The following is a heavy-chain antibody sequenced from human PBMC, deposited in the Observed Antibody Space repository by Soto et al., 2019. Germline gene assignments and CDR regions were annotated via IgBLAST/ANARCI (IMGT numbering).Heavy chain of an antibody. Sequence: QVQLQQWGAGLLKPSETLSLTCAVYGGSFSGYYWSWSHQPPGKGLEWIGEINHSGSTNYNPSLKSRVTISVDTSKNQFSMKLSSVTAADTAVYYCARAYGSNVFDFWGQGTLVTVSS. CDR1: GGSFSGYY. V-gene: IGHV4-34*01. CDR2: INHSGST. J-gene: IGHJ4*02. D-gene: IGHD4-17*01. CDR3: ARAYGSNVFDF.